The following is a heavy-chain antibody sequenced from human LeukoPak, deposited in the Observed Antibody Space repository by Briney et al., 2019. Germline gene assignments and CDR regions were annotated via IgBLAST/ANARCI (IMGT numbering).Heavy chain of an antibody. J-gene: IGHJ6*01. CDR2: ISSNGVST. Sequence: GGSLRLSCGASVLTFRRYGMHWLPQAPGKGLEYVSGISSNGVSTSYANSVKGRFTISRDNSKNTLYRQMGSLRAENMGVSYCSRGYYCSGDICYRGYYGMDVCGRGTTVTVSS. CDR3: SRGYYCSGDICYRGYYGMDV. D-gene: IGHD2-15*01. V-gene: IGHV3-64*01. CDR1: VLTFRRYG.